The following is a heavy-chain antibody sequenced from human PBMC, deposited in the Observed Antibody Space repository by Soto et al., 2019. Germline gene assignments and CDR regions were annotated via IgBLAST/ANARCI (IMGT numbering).Heavy chain of an antibody. D-gene: IGHD2-15*01. CDR2: IYYSGST. V-gene: IGHV4-59*01. Sequence: SETLSLTCTVSGGSISSYYWSWIRQPPGKGLEWIGYIYYSGSTNYNPSLKSRVTISVDTSKNQFSLKLSSVTAADTAVYYCARDPGGGAPFDYWGQGTLVTVSS. J-gene: IGHJ4*02. CDR1: GGSISSYY. CDR3: ARDPGGGAPFDY.